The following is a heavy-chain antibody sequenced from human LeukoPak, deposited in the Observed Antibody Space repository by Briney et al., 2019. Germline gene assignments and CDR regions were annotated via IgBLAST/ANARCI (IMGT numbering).Heavy chain of an antibody. CDR3: ARNVSGNKLLWFGELEYAFDI. J-gene: IGHJ3*02. CDR1: GFTFSSYG. D-gene: IGHD3-10*01. Sequence: PGRSLRLSCAASGFTFSSYGMHWVRQAPGKGLEWVAFIPYDGTNKYYADSVKGRFTISRDNSKNTLYLQMNSLRAADTALYYCARNVSGNKLLWFGELEYAFDIWGQGTMVTVSS. V-gene: IGHV3-30*03. CDR2: IPYDGTNK.